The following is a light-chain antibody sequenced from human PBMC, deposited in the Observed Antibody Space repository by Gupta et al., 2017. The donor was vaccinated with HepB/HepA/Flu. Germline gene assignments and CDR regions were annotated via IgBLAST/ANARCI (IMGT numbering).Light chain of an antibody. CDR1: QSVRSN. J-gene: IGKJ1*01. CDR3: QQDGYSPRT. V-gene: IGKV3-20*01. Sequence: EVVLTQSPDTLSLSPGERATLSCRASQSVRSNLAWYQQKPGQAPSVLIYDASSRATGIPDRFSGSGSGTDFTLTITRLEAEDFAVYYCQQDGYSPRTFGQGTKVEIK. CDR2: DAS.